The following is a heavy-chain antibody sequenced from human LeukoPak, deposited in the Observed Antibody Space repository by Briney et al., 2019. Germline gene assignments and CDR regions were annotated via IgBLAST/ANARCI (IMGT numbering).Heavy chain of an antibody. V-gene: IGHV1-69*05. CDR1: GGTFSSYA. J-gene: IGHJ6*03. CDR3: ARDPGYHWNYDVHYFYYMDV. CDR2: IIPIFGTA. Sequence: RASVKVSCKASGGTFSSYAISWVRQAPGQGLEWMGGIIPIFGTANYAQKFQGRVTITTDESTSTAYMELSSLRSEDTAVYYCARDPGYHWNYDVHYFYYMDVWGKGTTVTVSS. D-gene: IGHD1-7*01.